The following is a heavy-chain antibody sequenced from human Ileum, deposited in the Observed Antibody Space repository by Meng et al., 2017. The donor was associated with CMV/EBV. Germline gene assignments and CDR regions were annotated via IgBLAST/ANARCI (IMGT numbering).Heavy chain of an antibody. Sequence: SISSGDYYWSGIRQTPGKGLEWIGFIKYSGRTYYNTSLTSRVTISLDTSENHFSLRLSSVTAADTAVYYCARTQDCSTTSCYTGFDPWGKGTLVTVSS. CDR3: ARTQDCSTTSCYTGFDP. J-gene: IGHJ5*02. V-gene: IGHV4-30-4*08. CDR1: SISSGDYY. CDR2: IKYSGRT. D-gene: IGHD2-2*01.